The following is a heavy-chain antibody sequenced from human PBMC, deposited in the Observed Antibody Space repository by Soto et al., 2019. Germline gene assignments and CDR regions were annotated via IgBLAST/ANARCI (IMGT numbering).Heavy chain of an antibody. J-gene: IGHJ4*01. V-gene: IGHV1-69*01. CDR1: GGTFSSYS. Sequence: QVQLVQSGAEVKKPGSSVKVSCKASGGTFSSYSINWVRQAPGQGLEWMGEIIPIFGTANYAQKFQGRGTITADDSTSTAYMELSSLRSEDTAVYYCARDGGRHSGGIDYWGHGTLVTVSS. D-gene: IGHD2-15*01. CDR2: IIPIFGTA. CDR3: ARDGGRHSGGIDY.